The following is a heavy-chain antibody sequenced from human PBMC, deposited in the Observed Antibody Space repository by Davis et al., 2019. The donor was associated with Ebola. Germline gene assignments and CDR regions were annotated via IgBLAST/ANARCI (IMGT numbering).Heavy chain of an antibody. CDR2: IYYSGST. V-gene: IGHV4-61*01. CDR3: ARGAIAVAASFDY. CDR1: GGSISSSSYY. J-gene: IGHJ4*02. Sequence: SETLSLTCTVSGGSISSSSYYWSWIRQPPGKGLEWIGYIYYSGSTNYNPSLKSRVTISVDTSKNQFSLKLSSVTAADTAVYYCARGAIAVAASFDYWGQGTLVTVSS. D-gene: IGHD6-19*01.